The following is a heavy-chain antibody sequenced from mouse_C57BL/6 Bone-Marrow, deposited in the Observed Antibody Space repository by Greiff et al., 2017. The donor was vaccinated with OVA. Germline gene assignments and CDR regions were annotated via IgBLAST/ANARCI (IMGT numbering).Heavy chain of an antibody. D-gene: IGHD1-1*01. J-gene: IGHJ1*03. CDR2: ISSGGSYT. V-gene: IGHV5-6*01. Sequence: EVQLVESGGDLVKPGGSLKLSCAASGFTFSSYGMSWVRQTPDKRLEWVATISSGGSYTYYPDNVKGRFTISTTNATNTLYLQMSSLKSEDTALYYCARQDYYGSSYGYFDVWGTGTTVTVSS. CDR1: GFTFSSYG. CDR3: ARQDYYGSSYGYFDV.